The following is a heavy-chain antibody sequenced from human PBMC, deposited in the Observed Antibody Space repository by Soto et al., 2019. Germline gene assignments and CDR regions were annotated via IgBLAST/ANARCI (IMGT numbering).Heavy chain of an antibody. J-gene: IGHJ4*02. CDR1: GYTFTSYY. Sequence: GASVKVSCKASGYTFTSYYMHWVRQAPGQGLEWMGIINPSGGSTSYAQKFQGRVTMTRDTSTSTVYMELSSLRSEDTAVYYCAREGGGHYDYIWGSYRFFDYWGQGTLVTVSS. V-gene: IGHV1-46*03. CDR3: AREGGGHYDYIWGSYRFFDY. CDR2: INPSGGST. D-gene: IGHD3-16*02.